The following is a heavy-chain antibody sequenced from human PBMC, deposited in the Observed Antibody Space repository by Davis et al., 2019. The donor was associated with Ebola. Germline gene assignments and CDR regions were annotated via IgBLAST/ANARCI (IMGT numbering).Heavy chain of an antibody. V-gene: IGHV1-2*02. CDR1: GYTFTGYY. Sequence: ASVKASCKASGYTFTGYYMHWVRQAPGQGLEWMGWLDPNTGGTNYAQKFQGRVAMTRDTSISTAYMELSSLRSDDTAVYYCARDPGGTYYREYFDSWGQGTLLTVSS. CDR3: ARDPGGTYYREYFDS. CDR2: LDPNTGGT. D-gene: IGHD3-10*01. J-gene: IGHJ4*02.